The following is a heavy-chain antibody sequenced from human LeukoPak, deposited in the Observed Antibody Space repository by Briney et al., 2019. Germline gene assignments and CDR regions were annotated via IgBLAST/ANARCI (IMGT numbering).Heavy chain of an antibody. Sequence: GGPLRLFCAASVFTFSSYAMHWVRQAPGKGLEWVAVISYDGSNKYYADSVKGRFTISRDNSKNTLYLQMNSLRAEDTAVYYCARAPWQLLSPFDYWGQGTLVTVSS. CDR3: ARAPWQLLSPFDY. D-gene: IGHD2-15*01. CDR1: VFTFSSYA. J-gene: IGHJ4*02. V-gene: IGHV3-30*01. CDR2: ISYDGSNK.